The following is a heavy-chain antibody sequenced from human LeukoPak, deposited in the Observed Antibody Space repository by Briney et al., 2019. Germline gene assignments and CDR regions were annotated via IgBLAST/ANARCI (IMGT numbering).Heavy chain of an antibody. Sequence: GGSLRLSCAASGFTFSSYAMSWLRQAPGKGLVWVSAISGSGGSTYYADSVKGRFTISRDNSKNTLYLQMNSLRAEDTAVYYCATHEMATTPDFDYWGQGTLVTVSS. V-gene: IGHV3-23*01. CDR1: GFTFSSYA. J-gene: IGHJ4*02. CDR3: ATHEMATTPDFDY. D-gene: IGHD5-24*01. CDR2: ISGSGGST.